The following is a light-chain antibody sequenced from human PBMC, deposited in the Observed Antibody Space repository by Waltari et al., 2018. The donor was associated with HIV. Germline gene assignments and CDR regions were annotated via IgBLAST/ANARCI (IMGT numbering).Light chain of an antibody. V-gene: IGKV3-15*01. Sequence: EIGIPHPPATLSVSPGETATLSCRASQSVSSNLAWYQQKPGQAPRLLIYGASTRATGIPARFSGSGSGTEFTLTISSLQSEDFAVYYCQQYNNWPLTFGGGTKVEIK. CDR1: QSVSSN. CDR3: QQYNNWPLT. CDR2: GAS. J-gene: IGKJ4*01.